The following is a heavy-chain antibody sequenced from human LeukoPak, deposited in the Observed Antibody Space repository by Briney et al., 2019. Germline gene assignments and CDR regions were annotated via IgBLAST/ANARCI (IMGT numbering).Heavy chain of an antibody. J-gene: IGHJ4*02. Sequence: GGSLRLSCAASGFPFRTYWMSWFRQAPGKGLEWVANINEDGGEKYYADSVKGRFTISKDSARNSLYVQMNNLRAEDTAVYYCARTSGDPFDFWGQGTLVAVSS. D-gene: IGHD4-17*01. CDR3: ARTSGDPFDF. CDR1: GFPFRTYW. CDR2: INEDGGEK. V-gene: IGHV3-7*01.